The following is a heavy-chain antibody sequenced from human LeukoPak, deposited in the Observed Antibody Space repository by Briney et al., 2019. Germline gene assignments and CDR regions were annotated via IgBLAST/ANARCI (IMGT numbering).Heavy chain of an antibody. CDR1: GFTFSNYD. J-gene: IGHJ4*02. D-gene: IGHD6-19*01. CDR2: INTAADT. CDR3: VRAPPGTGWLIDH. Sequence: PGGSLRLSCAASGFTFSNYDMLWVRQATGKGLEWVSAINTAADTYYPDSVKGRFTISRENAKSSLSLQMNSLRVGDTAVYYCVRAPPGTGWLIDHWGQGALVAVSS. V-gene: IGHV3-13*04.